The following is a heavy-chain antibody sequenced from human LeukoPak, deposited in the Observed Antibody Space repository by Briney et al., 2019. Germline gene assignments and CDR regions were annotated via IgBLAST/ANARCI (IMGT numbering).Heavy chain of an antibody. CDR1: GFTYSSYS. CDR3: ARTGAAAGTRVFDY. Sequence: GGSLRLSCAASGFTYSSYSMNGVPHAPGKGLECGSSISSSSSYIYYADSVKGRFTISRDNAKNSLYLQMNSLRAEDTAVYYCARTGAAAGTRVFDYWGQGTLVTVSS. CDR2: ISSSSSYI. D-gene: IGHD6-13*01. J-gene: IGHJ4*02. V-gene: IGHV3-21*01.